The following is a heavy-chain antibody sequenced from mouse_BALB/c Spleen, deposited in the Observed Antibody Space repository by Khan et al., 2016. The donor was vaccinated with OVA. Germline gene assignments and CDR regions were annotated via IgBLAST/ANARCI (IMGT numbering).Heavy chain of an antibody. V-gene: IGHV1-4*01. J-gene: IGHJ3*01. CDR2: INPSNGYT. Sequence: VQLQESGAELARPGASVKMSCKASGYTFTSYTIHWIKLRPGQGLEWIGFINPSNGYTNYNQKFKDKATFTADKSSTTVYMQLSSLTSDDSAVYNCVRDGAYHRNDGWFAYWGQGTLVTVSA. CDR3: VRDGAYHRNDGWFAY. CDR1: GYTFTSYT. D-gene: IGHD2-14*01.